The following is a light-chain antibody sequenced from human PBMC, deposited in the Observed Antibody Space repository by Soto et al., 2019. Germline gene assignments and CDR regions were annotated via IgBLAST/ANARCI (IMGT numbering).Light chain of an antibody. CDR3: QQTYSNPRT. Sequence: IQMTQSPSSLSASVGGRITITCRASQSITTYLNWYHQKPGKAPKLMIYAASSLQSGVPSRFSGSGSGTDFTLTISSLQPEDSATYYCQQTYSNPRTFGQGTKVDIK. J-gene: IGKJ1*01. CDR2: AAS. V-gene: IGKV1-39*01. CDR1: QSITTY.